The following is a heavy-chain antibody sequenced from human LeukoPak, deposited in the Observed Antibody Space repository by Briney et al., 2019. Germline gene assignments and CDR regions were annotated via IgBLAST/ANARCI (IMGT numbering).Heavy chain of an antibody. CDR2: INPNSGGT. V-gene: IGHV1-2*06. CDR1: GYTFTGYY. D-gene: IGHD1-26*01. CDR3: ARGGIVGAKIDY. Sequence: ASVKVSCKASGYTFTGYYMHWVRQAPGQGLEWMGRINPNSGGTNYAQKFQGRVTMARDTSISTAYMELSSLRSEDTAVYYCARGGIVGAKIDYWGQGTLVTVSS. J-gene: IGHJ4*02.